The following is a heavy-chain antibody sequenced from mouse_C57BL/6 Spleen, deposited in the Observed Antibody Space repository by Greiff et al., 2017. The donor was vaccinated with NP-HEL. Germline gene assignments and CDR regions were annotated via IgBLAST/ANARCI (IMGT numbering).Heavy chain of an antibody. CDR2: FYPGDGDT. J-gene: IGHJ4*01. D-gene: IGHD2-3*01. V-gene: IGHV1-80*01. Sequence: QVQLQQSGAELVKPGASVKISCKASGYAFSSYWMNWVKQRPGKGLEWIGQFYPGDGDTNYNGKFKGKATLTADKSSSTAYMQLSSLTSEDSAVYFCAISSCYDVYYAMDYRGQGTSVTVSS. CDR1: GYAFSSYW. CDR3: AISSCYDVYYAMDY.